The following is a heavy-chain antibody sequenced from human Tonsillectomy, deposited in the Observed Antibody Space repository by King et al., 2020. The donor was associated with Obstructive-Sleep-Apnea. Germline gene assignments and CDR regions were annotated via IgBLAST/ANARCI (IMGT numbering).Heavy chain of an antibody. CDR1: GVTFSSYW. V-gene: IGHV3-74*01. J-gene: IGHJ4*02. Sequence: VQLVESGGGLAQPGGSLRLSCSASGVTFSSYWMYWVRQAPGKGLCGVSRINSDGSSTNYADSVKGRFTIFRDNAKNTLYLQINSLRAEDTAVYYCARDYFMGGDNSGYWKNWGQGTLVTVSS. CDR3: ARDYFMGGDNSGYWKN. D-gene: IGHD3-22*01. CDR2: INSDGSST.